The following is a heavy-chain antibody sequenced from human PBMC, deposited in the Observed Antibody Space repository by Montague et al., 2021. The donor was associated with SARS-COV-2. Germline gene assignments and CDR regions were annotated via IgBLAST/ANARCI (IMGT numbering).Heavy chain of an antibody. CDR1: GFSLSTSGVG. CDR2: XYWNDDK. J-gene: IGHJ6*02. CDR3: AHRRIRVTIFGVVTNPYYYYGMDV. V-gene: IGHV2-5*01. Sequence: PALVKPTQTLTLTCTFSGFSLSTSGVGVGWIRQPPGKALEWLALXYWNDDKRYSPSLKSGLTITKDTSKNQVVLTMTNMDPVDTATYYCAHRRIRVTIFGVVTNPYYYYGMDVWGQGTTVTVSS. D-gene: IGHD3-3*01.